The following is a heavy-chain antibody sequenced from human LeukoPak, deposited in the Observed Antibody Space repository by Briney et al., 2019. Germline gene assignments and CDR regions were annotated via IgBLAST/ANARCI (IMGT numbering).Heavy chain of an antibody. CDR1: GFTFSSYW. D-gene: IGHD6-6*01. CDR2: IKQDGSEK. J-gene: IGHJ4*02. CDR3: AKPPGQLVLNYFDY. V-gene: IGHV3-7*03. Sequence: GGSLRLSCAASGFTFSSYWMSWVRQAPGKGLEWVANIKQDGSEKYYVDSVKDRFTISRDNSKNTLYLQMNSLRAEDTAVYYCAKPPGQLVLNYFDYWGQGTLVTVSS.